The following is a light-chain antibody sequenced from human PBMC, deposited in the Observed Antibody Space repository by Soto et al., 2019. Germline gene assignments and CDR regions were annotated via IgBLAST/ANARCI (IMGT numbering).Light chain of an antibody. Sequence: EIVLTQSPGTLSLSPGERATLSCRASQSVSSSYLAWYQQKPGQAPRLLIYGASSRATGIPDRFSGSGSGKDFNLTISRLEPEDFAVYYCQQYCSSWTFGQGTKVEIK. CDR1: QSVSSSY. CDR2: GAS. J-gene: IGKJ1*01. V-gene: IGKV3-20*01. CDR3: QQYCSSWT.